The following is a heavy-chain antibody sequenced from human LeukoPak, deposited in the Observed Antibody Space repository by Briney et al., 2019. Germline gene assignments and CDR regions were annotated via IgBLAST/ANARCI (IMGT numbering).Heavy chain of an antibody. CDR3: AGWVGYCSSTSCYGLS. J-gene: IGHJ5*02. D-gene: IGHD2-2*01. CDR1: GGSISSGGYY. Sequence: SETLSLTCTVSGGSISSGGYYWSWIRQPPGKGLEWIGYIYHSGSTYYNPSLKSRVTISVDRSKNQFSLKLSSVTAADTAVYYCAGWVGYCSSTSCYGLSWGQGTLVTVSS. CDR2: IYHSGST. V-gene: IGHV4-30-2*01.